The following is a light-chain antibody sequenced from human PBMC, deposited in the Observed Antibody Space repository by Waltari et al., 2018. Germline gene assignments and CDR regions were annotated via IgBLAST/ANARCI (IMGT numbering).Light chain of an antibody. J-gene: IGLJ1*01. V-gene: IGLV2-8*01. Sequence: QSALTQPPSASGSPGQSVTISCTGTSSDVGAYNFVSWYQQHPGEAPNIILYYVRKRPSAGPARFSGSKSGNTASLAVHALQAGDEADYYCSSYAGSNNVFGTGTKVTVL. CDR3: SSYAGSNNV. CDR1: SSDVGAYNF. CDR2: YVR.